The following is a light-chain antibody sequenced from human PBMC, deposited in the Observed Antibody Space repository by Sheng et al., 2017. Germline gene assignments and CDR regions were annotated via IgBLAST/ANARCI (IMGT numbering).Light chain of an antibody. V-gene: IGKV1-39*01. Sequence: DIQMTQSPSSLSASVGDRVTITCRASQRISTYLSWYQQKPGIAPKLLIYVASNLQSGVPSRFSGSGSGTDFTLTISSLQPEDFATYYCQQSYSTPRTFGQGTKVEIK. CDR1: QRISTY. CDR3: QQSYSTPRT. J-gene: IGKJ1*01. CDR2: VAS.